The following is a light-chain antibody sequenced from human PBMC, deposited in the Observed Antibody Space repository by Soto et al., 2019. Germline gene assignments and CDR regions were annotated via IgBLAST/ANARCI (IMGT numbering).Light chain of an antibody. J-gene: IGKJ2*02. V-gene: IGKV3-20*01. CDR3: QQYIRSPCT. CDR2: GTS. CDR1: QNISSSY. Sequence: EIVLTQSPGTLSFSPGAGGALSCRASQNISSSYVAWYQQKPGRAPRVLLHGTSNRAVGIPDRFRGSGSGTEFTLTSSRLETEDFAVYYCQQYIRSPCTLGQGTMLEI.